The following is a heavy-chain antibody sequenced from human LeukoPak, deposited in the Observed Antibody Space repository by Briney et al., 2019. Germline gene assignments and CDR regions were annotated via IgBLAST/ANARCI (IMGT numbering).Heavy chain of an antibody. CDR3: ARNSVGATYFDS. CDR2: IYQSGST. J-gene: IGHJ4*02. CDR1: GGSISSSSYY. Sequence: SETLSLTCTVSGGSISSSSYYWGWIRQPPGKGLEWIGSIYQSGSTYYSPSLKSRVAISVDTSKKQFSLRLNSMTAADTAVYYCARNSVGATYFDSWGQGTLVTVSS. V-gene: IGHV4-39*07. D-gene: IGHD1-26*01.